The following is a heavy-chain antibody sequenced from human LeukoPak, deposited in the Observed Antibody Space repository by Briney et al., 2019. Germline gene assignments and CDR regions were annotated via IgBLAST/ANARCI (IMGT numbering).Heavy chain of an antibody. Sequence: RASVKVSCKASGYTFTSYDINWVRQATGQGLEWMGWMNPNSGNTGYAQKFQGRVTITRNTSISTAYMELSSLRSEDTAVYYCARGLSSYGDYYYYYYMDVWGKGTTVTVSS. CDR1: GYTFTSYD. CDR3: ARGLSSYGDYYYYYYMDV. CDR2: MNPNSGNT. D-gene: IGHD4-17*01. J-gene: IGHJ6*03. V-gene: IGHV1-8*01.